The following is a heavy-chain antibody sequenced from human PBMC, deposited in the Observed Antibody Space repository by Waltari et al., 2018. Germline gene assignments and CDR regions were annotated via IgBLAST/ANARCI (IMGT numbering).Heavy chain of an antibody. CDR2: LSRGVRET. Sequence: EVQMVESGGGLVQPGGSLRLSCAASGFTFRRDWMHWVRHAPGEGPGWGLLGVSRLSRGVRETTCANSEKGRFTIADAIAKNTLYSQMNGLRADDTAVYYCTRPGAMGTYSSSARDRAFEIWGQGTVVTVSS. CDR1: GFTFRRDW. D-gene: IGHD6-6*01. V-gene: IGHV3-74*01. CDR3: TRPGAMGTYSSSARDRAFEI. J-gene: IGHJ3*02.